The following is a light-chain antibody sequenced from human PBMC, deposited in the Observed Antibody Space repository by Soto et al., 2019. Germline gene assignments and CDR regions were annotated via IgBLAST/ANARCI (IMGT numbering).Light chain of an antibody. V-gene: IGLV2-14*01. CDR2: EVS. CDR3: SSYTTSITLV. Sequence: QSVLTQPASVSGSPGQSITISCTGTSSDVGGYNYVSWYQQHPGKAPELMIYEVSNRPSGVSNRFSGPKSGNTASLTISGLQAEDEADYYCSSYTTSITLVFGGGTQLTVL. J-gene: IGLJ2*01. CDR1: SSDVGGYNY.